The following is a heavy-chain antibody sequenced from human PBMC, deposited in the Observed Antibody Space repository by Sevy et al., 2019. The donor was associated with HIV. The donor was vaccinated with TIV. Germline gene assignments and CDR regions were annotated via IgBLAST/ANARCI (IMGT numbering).Heavy chain of an antibody. CDR1: GGSISSGGYY. CDR3: ARFRYSGYAAPFDY. D-gene: IGHD5-12*01. V-gene: IGHV4-31*03. CDR2: IYYSGST. J-gene: IGHJ4*02. Sequence: SETLSLTCTVSGGSISSGGYYWSWIRQHPGKGLEWIGYIYYSGSTYYNPSLKSRVTISVDTSKNQFSLKLSSVTAADTAVYYCARFRYSGYAAPFDYWGQGTLVTVSS.